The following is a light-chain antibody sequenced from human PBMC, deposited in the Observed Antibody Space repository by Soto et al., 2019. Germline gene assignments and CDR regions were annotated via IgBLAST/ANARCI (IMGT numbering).Light chain of an antibody. CDR1: QSVSSSS. J-gene: IGKJ4*01. Sequence: EIVLTQSPGTLSLSPGERATLSCRASQSVSSSSLAWYQQKPGQAPRLLIYGVSPRAIGIPDRVTGSGYGTDFTLTISRLDPSDFAVYYCQQYANSPISFGGGTKVEIK. CDR2: GVS. V-gene: IGKV3-20*01. CDR3: QQYANSPIS.